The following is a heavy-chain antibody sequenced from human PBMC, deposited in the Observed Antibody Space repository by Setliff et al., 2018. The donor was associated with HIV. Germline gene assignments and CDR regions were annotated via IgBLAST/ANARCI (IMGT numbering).Heavy chain of an antibody. V-gene: IGHV4-59*01. D-gene: IGHD5-12*01. CDR3: ARMYSGYDWTAAVARTGYFAY. J-gene: IGHJ4*02. CDR1: GGSISSYY. CDR2: IYYSGSH. Sequence: PSETLSLPCTVSGGSISSYYWSWIRQPPGKGLEWIGYIYYSGSHNYNPSLKTRVTIPVDTSKNQFSLTLSSMTAADTAVYYCARMYSGYDWTAAVARTGYFAYWGQGTRVTVS.